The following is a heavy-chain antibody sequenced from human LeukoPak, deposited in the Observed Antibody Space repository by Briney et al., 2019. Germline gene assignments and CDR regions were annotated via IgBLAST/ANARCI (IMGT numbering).Heavy chain of an antibody. D-gene: IGHD4-17*01. J-gene: IGHJ4*02. CDR2: MNPNSGNT. CDR3: ARVTQTDYDFDY. CDR1: GYTFTSYD. Sequence: ASVKVSCKASGYTFTSYDISWVRQATGQGLEWMGWMNPNSGNTGYAQKFQGRVTMTRNTSISTAYMELSSLRSEDTAVYYCARVTQTDYDFDYWGQGTLVTVSS. V-gene: IGHV1-8*01.